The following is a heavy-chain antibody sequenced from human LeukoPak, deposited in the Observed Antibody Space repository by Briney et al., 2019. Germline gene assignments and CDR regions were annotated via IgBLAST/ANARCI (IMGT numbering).Heavy chain of an antibody. J-gene: IGHJ4*02. V-gene: IGHV3-13*05. CDR3: LAVAGTVNY. CDR1: GFTFDDYG. CDR2: IGTAGDP. D-gene: IGHD6-19*01. Sequence: GGSLRLSCAASGFTFDDYGMSWVSQATGKGLEWVSAIGTAGDPYYPGSVKGRFTISRENAKNSLYLQMNSLRAGDTAVYYCLAVAGTVNYWGQGTLVTVSS.